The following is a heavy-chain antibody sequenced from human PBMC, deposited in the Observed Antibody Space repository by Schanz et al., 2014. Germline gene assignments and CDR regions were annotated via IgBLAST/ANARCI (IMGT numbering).Heavy chain of an antibody. V-gene: IGHV1-46*03. CDR1: GYSSTTYG. CDR3: ARDGEAAAGCDY. J-gene: IGHJ4*02. Sequence: QVQLVQSGAEVKKPGASVKVSCKASGYSSTTYGLNWVRQAPGQGLEWMGRIIPILDKTNYAQKFQGRVTMTRDTSTSTVYMELSSLRSEDTAVYYCARDGEAAAGCDYWGQGTLVTVSS. D-gene: IGHD6-13*01. CDR2: IIPILDKT.